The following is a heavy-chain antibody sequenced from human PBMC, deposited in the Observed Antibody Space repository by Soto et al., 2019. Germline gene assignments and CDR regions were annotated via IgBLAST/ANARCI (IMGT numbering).Heavy chain of an antibody. CDR2: IKSKTDGGTT. D-gene: IGHD5-12*01. CDR1: GFTFSNAW. Sequence: GGSLRLSCAASGFTFSNAWMNWVRQAPGKGLEWVGRIKSKTDGGTTDYAAPVKGRFTISRDDSKNTLYLQMNSLKTEDTAVYYYTTDPLRRDSTNFYYYYGMDVWGQGTTVTVSS. CDR3: TTDPLRRDSTNFYYYYGMDV. J-gene: IGHJ6*02. V-gene: IGHV3-15*07.